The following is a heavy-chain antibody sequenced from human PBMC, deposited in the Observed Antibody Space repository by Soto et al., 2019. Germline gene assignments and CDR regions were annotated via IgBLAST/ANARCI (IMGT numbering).Heavy chain of an antibody. CDR1: GGSVSSGSYY. CDR3: ARVKDENFDY. Sequence: PSETLSLTCTVSGGSVSSGSYYWSWIRQPPGKGLEWIGYIYYSGSTNYNPSLKSRVTISVDTSKNQFSLKLSSVTAADTAVYYCARVKDENFDYWGQGTLVTVSS. CDR2: IYYSGST. V-gene: IGHV4-61*01. J-gene: IGHJ4*02. D-gene: IGHD2-15*01.